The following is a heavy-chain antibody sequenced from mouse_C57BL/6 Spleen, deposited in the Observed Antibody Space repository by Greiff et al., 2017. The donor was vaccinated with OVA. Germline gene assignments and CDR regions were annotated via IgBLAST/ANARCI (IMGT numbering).Heavy chain of an antibody. Sequence: QVQLQQPGAELVKPGASVKLSCKASGYTFTSYWMQWVKQRPGQGLEWIGEIDPSDSYTNYNQKFKGKATLTVDTSSSTAYMPLSSLTSEDSAVYYCERRPEDYAMDYWGQGTSVTVSS. CDR1: GYTFTSYW. CDR3: ERRPEDYAMDY. V-gene: IGHV1-50*01. CDR2: IDPSDSYT. J-gene: IGHJ4*01.